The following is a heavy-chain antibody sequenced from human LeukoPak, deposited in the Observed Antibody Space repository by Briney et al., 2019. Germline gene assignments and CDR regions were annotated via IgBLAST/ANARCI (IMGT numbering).Heavy chain of an antibody. CDR2: IYTSGST. V-gene: IGHV4-61*02. CDR3: ARGAVYYYYMDV. Sequence: SQTLSLTCTVSGGSISSGSYYWSWIRQPAGKGLEWIGRIYTSGSTNYNPSLKSRVTMSVDTSKNQFSLKLSSVTAADTAVYYCARGAVYYYYMDVWGKGTTVTVSS. J-gene: IGHJ6*03. CDR1: GGSISSGSYY.